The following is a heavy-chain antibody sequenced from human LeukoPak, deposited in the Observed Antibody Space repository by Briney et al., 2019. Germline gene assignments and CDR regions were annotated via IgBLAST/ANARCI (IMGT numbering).Heavy chain of an antibody. CDR3: ARQGRIGVIAAAGKIDY. J-gene: IGHJ4*02. CDR1: GGSISSSSYY. V-gene: IGHV4-39*01. CDR2: IYYSGST. Sequence: SETLSPTCTVSGGSISSSSYYWGWIRQPPGKGLEWIGSIYYSGSTYYNPSLKSRVTISVDTSKNQFSLKLSSVTAADTAVYYCARQGRIGVIAAAGKIDYWGQGTLVTVSS. D-gene: IGHD6-13*01.